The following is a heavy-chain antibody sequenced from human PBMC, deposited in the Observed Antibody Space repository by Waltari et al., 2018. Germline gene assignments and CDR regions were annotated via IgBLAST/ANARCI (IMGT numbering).Heavy chain of an antibody. Sequence: EVQLVESGGGLIQPGGSLRLSCAASGFIVSSNSMSWGRQAPGRGLEWVSLIYSGGSTYYADSVKGRFTISRDNSKNTLYLQMDSLSVEDTAVYYCARWQQWPVRAFDYWGQGTLVTVSS. J-gene: IGHJ4*02. CDR2: IYSGGST. CDR1: GFIVSSNS. V-gene: IGHV3-53*01. D-gene: IGHD6-19*01. CDR3: ARWQQWPVRAFDY.